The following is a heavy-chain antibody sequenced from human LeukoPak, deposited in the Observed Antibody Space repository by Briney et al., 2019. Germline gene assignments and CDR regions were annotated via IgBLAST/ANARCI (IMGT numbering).Heavy chain of an antibody. D-gene: IGHD2-2*01. J-gene: IGHJ4*02. CDR2: IKEDGSEK. V-gene: IGHV3-7*04. CDR3: ARGRGCSSMSCYPDY. Sequence: GGSLRLSCAASGFTFSSFWMTWVRQAPGKGLEWVANIKEDGSEKYYVDSAKGRFTISRDNAKNSLYLQMNSLRAEDTAVYYCARGRGCSSMSCYPDYWGQGTLVTVSS. CDR1: GFTFSSFW.